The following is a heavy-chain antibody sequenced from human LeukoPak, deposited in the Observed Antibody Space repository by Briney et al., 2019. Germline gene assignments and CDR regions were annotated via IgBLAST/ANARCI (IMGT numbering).Heavy chain of an antibody. CDR1: SGSISSYY. D-gene: IGHD2-8*02. CDR3: ATGGSGYWYFDL. V-gene: IGHV4-4*07. J-gene: IGHJ2*01. Sequence: KSSETLSLTCTVSSGSISSYYWSWIRQPAGKGLEWIGRIYTSGSTNYNPSLKSRVTISVDKSKNQFSLKLSSGTAADTAVYYCATGGSGYWYFDLWGRGTLVTVSS. CDR2: IYTSGST.